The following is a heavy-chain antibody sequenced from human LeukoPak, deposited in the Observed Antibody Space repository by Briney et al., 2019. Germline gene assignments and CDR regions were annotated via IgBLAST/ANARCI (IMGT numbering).Heavy chain of an antibody. J-gene: IGHJ4*02. CDR2: ISPGSTYT. V-gene: IGHV3-21*01. CDR1: GFSFSTYT. Sequence: KPGGSLRLSCAASGFSFSTYTMNWVRQAPGKGLEWVSSISPGSTYTHYTDSVKGRFTISRDNARNSVFLQMNSLRAEDTAIYYCARAYDITSSFDYWGQGTLVTVSS. D-gene: IGHD3-22*01. CDR3: ARAYDITSSFDY.